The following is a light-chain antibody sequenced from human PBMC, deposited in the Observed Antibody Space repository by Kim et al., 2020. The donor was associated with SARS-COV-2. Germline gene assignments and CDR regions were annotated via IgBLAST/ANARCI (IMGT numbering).Light chain of an antibody. V-gene: IGLV3-1*01. CDR3: QAWDSSL. CDR2: PGT. Sequence: VSGSPGKPGSNACSGVKVVDKYACWYQQEPGQSPVLVIYPGTKRPSGIPARFSGSNSGNTATLTSSGTQAMDEADYYCQAWDSSLFGGGTQLTVL. CDR1: KVVDKY. J-gene: IGLJ2*01.